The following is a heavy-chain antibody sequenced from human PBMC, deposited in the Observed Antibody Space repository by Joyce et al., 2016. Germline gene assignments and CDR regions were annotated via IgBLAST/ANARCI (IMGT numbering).Heavy chain of an antibody. Sequence: DVQLVESGGGLVQPGGSLRLSCTASGFRFSGYWMSWVRQAPGEGLEWVANIKQEGSERDYVASVQGRFTISRDNAKNSLHLQMSSLRAEDTAVYFCAREDKHTCDIWGQGTMVTVSS. J-gene: IGHJ3*02. CDR1: GFRFSGYW. CDR2: IKQEGSER. V-gene: IGHV3-7*04. CDR3: AREDKHTCDI.